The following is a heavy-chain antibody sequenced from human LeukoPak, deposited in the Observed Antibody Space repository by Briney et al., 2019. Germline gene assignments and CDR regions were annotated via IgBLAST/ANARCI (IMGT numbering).Heavy chain of an antibody. Sequence: GGSLRLSCAASGFTFSTYSMNWVRQAPGRGLEWVSSISSSGTYIYYADSMRGRFTISRDNSKSSLYLQMNSLRAEDTAVYYCASSFPRRDDYISNYFDYWGQGTLVTVSS. J-gene: IGHJ4*02. V-gene: IGHV3-21*01. CDR3: ASSFPRRDDYISNYFDY. CDR2: ISSSGTYI. CDR1: GFTFSTYS. D-gene: IGHD5-24*01.